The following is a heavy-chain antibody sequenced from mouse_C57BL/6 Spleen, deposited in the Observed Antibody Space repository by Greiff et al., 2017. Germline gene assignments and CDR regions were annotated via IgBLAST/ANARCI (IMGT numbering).Heavy chain of an antibody. CDR1: GFSLTSYG. Sequence: QVHVKQSGPGLVQPSQSLSITCTVSGFSLTSYGVHWVRQSPGQGLEWLGVIWSGGSTDYYAAFISRLSISKDNSKSQVFFKMNSLQADDTAIYYCARNFDYDPGAFAYWGQGTLVTVSA. CDR3: ARNFDYDPGAFAY. CDR2: IWSGGST. J-gene: IGHJ3*01. D-gene: IGHD2-4*01. V-gene: IGHV2-2*01.